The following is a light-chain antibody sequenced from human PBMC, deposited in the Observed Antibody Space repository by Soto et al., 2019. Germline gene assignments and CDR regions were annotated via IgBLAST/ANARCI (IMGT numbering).Light chain of an antibody. J-gene: IGLJ3*02. V-gene: IGLV1-44*01. CDR3: TGWDDSLNGRWV. Sequence: QSVLTQPPSASGTPGQRVTIFCSGSGSDIVLSTVNWYQQLPGMAPKLLIYSHNQRPSGVPDRFSGSKSDTSASLAISGLQSEDEADYYCTGWDDSLNGRWVSGGGTKVTVL. CDR2: SHN. CDR1: GSDIVLST.